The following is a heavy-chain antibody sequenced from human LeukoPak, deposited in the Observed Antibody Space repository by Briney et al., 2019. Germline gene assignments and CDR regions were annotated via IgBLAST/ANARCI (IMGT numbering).Heavy chain of an antibody. CDR2: ISSSGSGGST. CDR1: GFTFSSYA. D-gene: IGHD6-13*01. J-gene: IGHJ5*01. V-gene: IGHV3-23*01. Sequence: GGSLRLSCAASGFTFSSYAMSWVRQAPGEGLEWVSGISSSGSGGSTYYADSVKGRFTISRDNSKNTLYLQINSVRAEDTAVYYCARAYSSSWYDFWGQRTLVTVSS. CDR3: ARAYSSSWYDF.